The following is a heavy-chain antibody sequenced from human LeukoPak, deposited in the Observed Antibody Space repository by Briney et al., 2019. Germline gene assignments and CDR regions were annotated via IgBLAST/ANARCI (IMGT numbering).Heavy chain of an antibody. CDR3: AREGATPFLDY. CDR1: GYTFTRYG. Sequence: ASVKVSCKTSGYTFTRYGISWVRQAPGQGLEWMGGISPYNGNTKYAQKFQGRVTMTTDTSTSTAYMELRSLRSDDTAVYYCAREGATPFLDYWGQGTLVTVSS. D-gene: IGHD2-15*01. CDR2: ISPYNGNT. V-gene: IGHV1-18*01. J-gene: IGHJ4*02.